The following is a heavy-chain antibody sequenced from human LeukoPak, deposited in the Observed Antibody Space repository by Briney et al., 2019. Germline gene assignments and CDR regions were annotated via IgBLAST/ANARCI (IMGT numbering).Heavy chain of an antibody. J-gene: IGHJ6*03. D-gene: IGHD2-8*01. CDR2: IQYDRCNE. Sequence: GGSLRLSCAASRFTFSSYGMHSVRDAPGEGLEWVAYIQYDRCNEQYAGSVKGRFSISRDSSKNILYLQMNSLRAEDTAVYYCAKDRCSNGVGCYYYYMDVWGKGTAVTISS. CDR1: RFTFSSYG. V-gene: IGHV3-30*02. CDR3: AKDRCSNGVGCYYYYMDV.